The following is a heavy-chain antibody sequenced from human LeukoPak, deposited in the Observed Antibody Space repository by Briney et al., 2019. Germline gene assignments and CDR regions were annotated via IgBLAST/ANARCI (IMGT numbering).Heavy chain of an antibody. CDR1: GGSISSYY. Sequence: PSETLSLTCTVSGGSISSYYWSWIRQPAGKGLEWIGRIYTSGSTNYDPSLKSRVTMSVDTSKNQFSLKLSSVTAADTAVYYCARDGIAVAGTVLYYYYYYMDVWGKGTTVTVSS. V-gene: IGHV4-4*07. D-gene: IGHD6-19*01. J-gene: IGHJ6*03. CDR2: IYTSGST. CDR3: ARDGIAVAGTVLYYYYYYMDV.